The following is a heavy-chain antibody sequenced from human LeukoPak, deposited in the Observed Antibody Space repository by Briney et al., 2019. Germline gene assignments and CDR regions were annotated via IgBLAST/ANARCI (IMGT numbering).Heavy chain of an antibody. CDR3: ARAERSGSYYVGGFAFDI. J-gene: IGHJ3*02. CDR2: INHSGST. D-gene: IGHD1-26*01. V-gene: IGHV4-34*01. CDR1: GGSFSGYY. Sequence: SETLSLTCAVYGGSFSGYYWSWIRQPPGKGLEWIGEINHSGSTNYNPSLKSRVTISVDTSKNQFSLKLSSVTAADTAVYYCARAERSGSYYVGGFAFDIWGQGTMVTVSS.